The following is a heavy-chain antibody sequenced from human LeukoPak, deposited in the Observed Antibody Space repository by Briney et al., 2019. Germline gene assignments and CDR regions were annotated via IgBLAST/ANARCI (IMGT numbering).Heavy chain of an antibody. CDR3: ARADPLLWFGELLPGDY. CDR1: GFTFSSYS. V-gene: IGHV3-21*04. CDR2: ISSSSSYI. Sequence: GGSLRLSCAASGFTFSSYSMNWVRQAPGKGLEWVSSISSSSSYIYYADSVKGRFTISRDNAKNSLYLQMNSLRSDDTAVYYCARADPLLWFGELLPGDYWGQGTLVTVSS. D-gene: IGHD3-10*01. J-gene: IGHJ4*02.